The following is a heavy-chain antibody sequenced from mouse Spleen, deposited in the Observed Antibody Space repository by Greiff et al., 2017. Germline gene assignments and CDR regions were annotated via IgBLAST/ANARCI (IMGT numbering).Heavy chain of an antibody. CDR1: GYTFTSYW. Sequence: QVQLQQPGAELVRPGASVKLSCKASGYTFTSYWINWVKQRPGQGLEWIGNIYPSDSYTNYNQKFKDKATLTVDKSSSTAYMQLSSPTSEDSAVYYCIRRGWLLHFGYWGQGNTLPVSS. D-gene: IGHD2-3*01. V-gene: IGHV1-69*02. CDR3: IRRGWLLHFGY. J-gene: IGHJ2*01. CDR2: IYPSDSYT.